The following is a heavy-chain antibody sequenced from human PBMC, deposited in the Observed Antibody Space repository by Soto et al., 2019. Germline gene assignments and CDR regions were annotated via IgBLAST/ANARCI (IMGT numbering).Heavy chain of an antibody. V-gene: IGHV1-46*01. J-gene: IGHJ4*02. D-gene: IGHD1-26*01. Sequence: ASVKVSCKASGYTFTSYYMHWVRQAPGQGLEWMGIINPSGGSTSYAQKFQGRVTMTRDTSTSTVYMELSSLRSEDTAVYYCAREGGREKHGMEFDYWGQGTLVTVS. CDR3: AREGGREKHGMEFDY. CDR2: INPSGGST. CDR1: GYTFTSYY.